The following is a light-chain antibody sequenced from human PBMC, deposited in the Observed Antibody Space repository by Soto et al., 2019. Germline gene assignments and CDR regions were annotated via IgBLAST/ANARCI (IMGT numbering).Light chain of an antibody. CDR1: SSDVGGYNY. Sequence: QSALTQPASVSGSPGQSITISCTGTSSDVGGYNYVSWYQQHPGKAPKLMIYEVSNRPSGVSNRFSGSKSGNTASLTISGLQAEDEAHYYCISYTSSRIDYVFGTGTKLTVL. CDR3: ISYTSSRIDYV. CDR2: EVS. V-gene: IGLV2-14*01. J-gene: IGLJ1*01.